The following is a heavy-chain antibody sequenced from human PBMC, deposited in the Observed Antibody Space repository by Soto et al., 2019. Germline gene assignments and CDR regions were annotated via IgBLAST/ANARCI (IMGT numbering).Heavy chain of an antibody. CDR1: GFTFSSYS. Sequence: EVQLVESGGGLVKPGGSLRLSCAASGFTFSSYSMNWVRQAPGKGLEWVSSISSSSSYIYYADSVKGRFTISRDNAKXXXXXXXXXXXXXXXXXXXXXXXXXXXXXXXSGMDVWGQGTTVTVSS. J-gene: IGHJ6*02. CDR3: XXXXXXXXXXXSGMDV. V-gene: IGHV3-21*01. CDR2: ISSSSSYI.